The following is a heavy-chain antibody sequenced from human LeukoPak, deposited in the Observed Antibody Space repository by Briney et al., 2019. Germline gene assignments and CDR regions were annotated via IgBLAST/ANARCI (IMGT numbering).Heavy chain of an antibody. V-gene: IGHV1-18*01. Sequence: GASVKVSCKASGYTFTSYGISWVRQAPGQGLEWMGRISAYNGNTNYAQKLQGRVTMTTDTSTSTAYMELRSLRSDDTAVYYCARVPAAYYYYYMDVWGKGTTVTVSS. D-gene: IGHD2-2*01. J-gene: IGHJ6*03. CDR1: GYTFTSYG. CDR2: ISAYNGNT. CDR3: ARVPAAYYYYYMDV.